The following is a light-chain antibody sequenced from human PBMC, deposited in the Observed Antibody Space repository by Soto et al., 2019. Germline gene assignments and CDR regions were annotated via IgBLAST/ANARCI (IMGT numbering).Light chain of an antibody. V-gene: IGLV2-11*01. J-gene: IGLJ1*01. CDR2: DVS. CDR1: SSDVGGYNY. CDR3: CSYAGGPYV. Sequence: QSVLTQPRSVSGSPGQPVAISCTGTSSDVGGYNYVSWYQQHPGKAPKVMIYDVSKRPSGVPDRFSGSKSGNTASLTISGLQAEDEADYYCCSYAGGPYVFGTGTKVTVL.